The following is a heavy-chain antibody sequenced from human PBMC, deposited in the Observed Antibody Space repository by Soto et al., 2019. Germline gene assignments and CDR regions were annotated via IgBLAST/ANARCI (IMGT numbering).Heavy chain of an antibody. CDR3: AKGREMGYSSGWYHFDY. J-gene: IGHJ4*02. CDR1: GFTFSSYW. V-gene: IGHV3-7*02. D-gene: IGHD6-19*01. CDR2: IKQDGSEK. Sequence: GGSLRLSCAASGFTFSSYWMSWVRQAPGKGLEWVANIKQDGSEKYYVDSVKGRFTISRDNAKNSLYLQMNSLRAEDTAVYYCAKGREMGYSSGWYHFDYWGQGTLVTVSS.